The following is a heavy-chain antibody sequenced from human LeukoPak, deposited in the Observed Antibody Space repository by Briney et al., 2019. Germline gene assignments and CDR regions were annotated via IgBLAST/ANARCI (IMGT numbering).Heavy chain of an antibody. CDR3: ARRQHCTSTSCLDY. CDR1: GFTVGSDY. Sequence: GGSLRLSCAASGFTVGSDYMSWVRQAPGKGLEWVSIIHSGGSTYYTDSVKGRFTTFRDNSKNTLNLQMNSLRAEDTAVYYCARRQHCTSTSCLDYWGQGTLVTVSS. D-gene: IGHD2-2*01. CDR2: IHSGGST. V-gene: IGHV3-66*04. J-gene: IGHJ4*02.